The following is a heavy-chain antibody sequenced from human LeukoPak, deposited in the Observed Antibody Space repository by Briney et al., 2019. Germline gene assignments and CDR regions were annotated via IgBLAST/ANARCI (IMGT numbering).Heavy chain of an antibody. V-gene: IGHV4-59*08. CDR2: MYKSGIT. J-gene: IGHJ4*02. CDR3: ARQAGGNSGPFDY. D-gene: IGHD4-23*01. CDR1: GGSISSINSNY. Sequence: PSETLSLTCTVSGGSISSINSNYCSWIRQPPGKGLEWIWYMYKSGITNYNPSLKSQFTRSFDTSKNQFSLKLSSVTAADTAVYYCARQAGGNSGPFDYWGQGTVVTVSS.